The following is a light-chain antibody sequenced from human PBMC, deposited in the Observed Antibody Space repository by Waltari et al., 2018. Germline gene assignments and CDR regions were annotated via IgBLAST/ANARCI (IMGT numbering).Light chain of an antibody. V-gene: IGKV1-5*03. Sequence: DIQMTQSPSTLSASVGDRVTITCRASQNINTWLAWHQQKPGKAPNLLIYKASSLESGVPSRFSGSGSGTEFTLTISSLQSDDFATYYCLQYNGEPRTFGQGTKVEVK. CDR3: LQYNGEPRT. CDR2: KAS. CDR1: QNINTW. J-gene: IGKJ1*01.